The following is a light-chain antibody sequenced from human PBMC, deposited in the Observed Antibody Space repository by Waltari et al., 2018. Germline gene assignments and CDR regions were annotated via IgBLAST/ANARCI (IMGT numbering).Light chain of an antibody. CDR1: QGINDW. J-gene: IGKJ5*01. V-gene: IGKV1D-12*01. Sequence: DIQMTQSPSSVSASVGDRVTITCRAGQGINDWLAWDQQKPGRAPKLLIYAASTLQSGVPSRFSGSGSGTDFTLTISSLQPEDFATYFCQQADSIPITFGQGTRLEIK. CDR3: QQADSIPIT. CDR2: AAS.